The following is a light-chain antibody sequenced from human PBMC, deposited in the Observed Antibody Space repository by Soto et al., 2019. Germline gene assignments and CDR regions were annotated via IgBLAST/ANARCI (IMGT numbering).Light chain of an antibody. Sequence: DIVMTQSPLSLPVTPGEPASISCRSSQSLLHSNGYNYVDWYMQKPGQSPQLLIYLGSNRASGVPDRFSGSGSDTYFTLEISRVEADDVGVYYCMQPLENFRTFGQGT. CDR1: QSLLHSNGYNY. V-gene: IGKV2-28*01. J-gene: IGKJ1*01. CDR2: LGS. CDR3: MQPLENFRT.